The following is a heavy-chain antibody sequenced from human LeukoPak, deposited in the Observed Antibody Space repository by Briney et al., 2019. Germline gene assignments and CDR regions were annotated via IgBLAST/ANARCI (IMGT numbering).Heavy chain of an antibody. D-gene: IGHD6-13*01. CDR2: IRYDGSNK. CDR1: GFTFSSYG. CDR3: AKIAAARFYFDY. Sequence: GGSLRLSCAASGFTFSSYGMHWVRQAPGKELEWVAFIRYDGSNKYYADSVKGRFTISRDNSRNTLYLQMNSLRAEDTAVYYCAKIAAARFYFDYWGQGTLVTVSS. V-gene: IGHV3-30*02. J-gene: IGHJ4*02.